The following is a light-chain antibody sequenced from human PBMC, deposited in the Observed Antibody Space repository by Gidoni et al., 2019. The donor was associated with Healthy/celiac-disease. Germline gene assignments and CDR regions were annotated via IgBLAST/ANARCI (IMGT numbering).Light chain of an antibody. CDR3: QQYGSSHWT. CDR2: GAS. CDR1: QSDSSSY. Sequence: VSPQSPGTLSLSPGERATLSCRASQSDSSSYFAWYQQKPGQAPRLLIYGASSRAAGIPDRFSGSGSGTDFTLTISSLEPEDFAVYYCQQYGSSHWTFGQGTKVEIK. J-gene: IGKJ1*01. V-gene: IGKV3-20*01.